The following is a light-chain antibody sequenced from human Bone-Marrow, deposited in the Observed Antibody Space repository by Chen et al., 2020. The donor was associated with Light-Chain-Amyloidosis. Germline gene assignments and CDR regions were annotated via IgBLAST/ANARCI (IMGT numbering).Light chain of an antibody. CDR3: QVWDRSSDRPV. Sequence: SYVLTQPSSVSVAPGQTATIACGGNNIGSTSVHWYQQTPGQAPLLVVYDDSDRPPGIPERLSGSNSGNTATLTISRVEAGDEADYYGQVWDRSSDRPVFGGGTKLPVL. CDR1: NIGSTS. J-gene: IGLJ3*02. CDR2: DDS. V-gene: IGLV3-21*02.